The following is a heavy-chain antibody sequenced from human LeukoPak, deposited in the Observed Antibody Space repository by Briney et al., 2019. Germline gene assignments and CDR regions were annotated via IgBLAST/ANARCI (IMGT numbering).Heavy chain of an antibody. Sequence: EGSLRLSCAASGFTVSSNYMSWVRQAPGKGLEWVSVISASGGSTYYADSVKGRFTISRDNSKNTLYLQMNSLRAEDSAVYYCAKGSHYYDSSGYYTHWGQGTLVTVSS. V-gene: IGHV3-23*01. J-gene: IGHJ4*02. CDR2: ISASGGST. CDR3: AKGSHYYDSSGYYTH. CDR1: GFTVSSNY. D-gene: IGHD3-22*01.